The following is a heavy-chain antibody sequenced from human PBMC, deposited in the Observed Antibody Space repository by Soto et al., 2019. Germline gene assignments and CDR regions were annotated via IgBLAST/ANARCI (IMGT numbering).Heavy chain of an antibody. J-gene: IGHJ4*01. V-gene: IGHV4-31*03. D-gene: IGHD2-15*01. CDR2: IYYSGST. CDR3: ASYCSGGSCYGSYFDY. Sequence: QVQLQESGPGLVKPSQTLSLTCTVSGGSISSGGYYWSWIRQHPGKGLEWIGYIYYSGSTYYNPSLKSRGTISVDTSKNQFSLKLSSVTAADTAVYNCASYCSGGSCYGSYFDYWGHGTLVTVSS. CDR1: GGSISSGGYY.